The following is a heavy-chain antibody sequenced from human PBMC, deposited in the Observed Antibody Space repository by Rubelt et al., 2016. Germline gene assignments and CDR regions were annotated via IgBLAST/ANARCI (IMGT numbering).Heavy chain of an antibody. CDR2: ISSSSGTI. V-gene: IGHV3-48*04. CDR3: ARVTTVTTWGTY. D-gene: IGHD4-17*01. J-gene: IGHJ4*02. CDR1: GFTFSLYN. Sequence: EVQLVESGGGLVQPGGSLRLSCAASGFTFSLYNMNWVRQAPGKGLEWVSYISSSSGTIYYADSVKGRFTTSRDNAKNSLYLQMNSLRADDTAVYYCARVTTVTTWGTYWGQGTLVTVSS.